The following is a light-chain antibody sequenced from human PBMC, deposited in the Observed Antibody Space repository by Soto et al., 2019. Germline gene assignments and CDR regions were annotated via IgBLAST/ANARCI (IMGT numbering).Light chain of an antibody. J-gene: IGKJ4*01. Sequence: DIQMTQSPSSLSASVGDRVTITCQASQDITNYLNWYQQKQGKAPKLLIYDASNLETGVPSRFSGSGSGTHFTFTISSLQPEDIATYYCQQYDNPSLTFGGGTKVEIK. CDR3: QQYDNPSLT. CDR1: QDITNY. V-gene: IGKV1-33*01. CDR2: DAS.